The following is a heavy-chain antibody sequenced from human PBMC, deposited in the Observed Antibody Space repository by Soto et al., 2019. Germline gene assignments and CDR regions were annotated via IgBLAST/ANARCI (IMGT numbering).Heavy chain of an antibody. Sequence: GGSLRLSCAASGFTFSTYSMNWVRQAPGKGLEWVSSISRDSTYIYYADAVQGRFTISRGNAKNSLYLQMNSLRAEDTAVYYCARRIDYGEDYWGQGTLVTVSS. CDR2: ISRDSTYI. V-gene: IGHV3-21*01. D-gene: IGHD3-16*01. CDR3: ARRIDYGEDY. J-gene: IGHJ4*02. CDR1: GFTFSTYS.